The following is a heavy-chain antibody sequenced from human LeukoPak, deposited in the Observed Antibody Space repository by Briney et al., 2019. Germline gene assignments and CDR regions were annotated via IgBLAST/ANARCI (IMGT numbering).Heavy chain of an antibody. CDR2: ISLAGQT. CDR1: GGSISGTNW. Sequence: MASETLSLTCGVSGGSISGTNWWGWVRQPPGQGLEWIGEISLAGQTNYNPSLNGRVTMSLDKSSNQLSLHLTSVNAADTATYYCSRESGPFCPFGYWGQGTLVIVSS. D-gene: IGHD1-26*01. J-gene: IGHJ4*02. CDR3: SRESGPFCPFGY. V-gene: IGHV4/OR15-8*02.